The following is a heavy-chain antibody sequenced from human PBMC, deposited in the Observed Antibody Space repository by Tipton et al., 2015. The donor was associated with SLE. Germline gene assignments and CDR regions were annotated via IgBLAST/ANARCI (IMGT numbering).Heavy chain of an antibody. J-gene: IGHJ5*02. CDR3: ARVHDFWSGYTRGFDP. CDR1: GGPFSGYF. CDR2: INHSGST. D-gene: IGHD3-3*01. V-gene: IGHV4-34*01. Sequence: TLSLTCAVYGGPFSGYFWSWIRQPPGKGLEWIGEINHSGSTNYNPSLKSRVTISVDTSKNQFSLKLSSVTAADTAVYYCARVHDFWSGYTRGFDPWGQGTLVTVSS.